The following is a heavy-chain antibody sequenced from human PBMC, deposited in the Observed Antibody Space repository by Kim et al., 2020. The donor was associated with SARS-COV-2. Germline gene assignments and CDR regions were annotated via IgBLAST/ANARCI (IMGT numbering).Heavy chain of an antibody. CDR3: ATLTGVVAAGGV. D-gene: IGHD2-15*01. J-gene: IGHJ6*02. CDR1: GYTLTELS. V-gene: IGHV1-24*01. Sequence: ASVKVSCKVSGYTLTELSMHWVRQAPGKGLEWMGGFDPEDGETIYAQKFQGRVTMTEDTSTDTAYMELSSLRSEDTAVYYCATLTGVVAAGGVWGQGTTVTVSS. CDR2: FDPEDGET.